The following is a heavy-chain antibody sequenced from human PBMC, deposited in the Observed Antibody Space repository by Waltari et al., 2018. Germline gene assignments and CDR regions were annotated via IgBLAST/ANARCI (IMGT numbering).Heavy chain of an antibody. J-gene: IGHJ3*01. D-gene: IGHD4-17*01. Sequence: QVYLVESGGGVVQPGGSVDLSCLASVLTFPRYGLHWVRQCPGKGLEWVAFISYDGSKIYDADSVKGRFTISRDNANNILYLEMNSLRPEDTSIYYCAKDGDFSLPGYDAFDAWGQGTVVTVSS. V-gene: IGHV3-30*02. CDR3: AKDGDFSLPGYDAFDA. CDR1: VLTFPRYG. CDR2: ISYDGSKI.